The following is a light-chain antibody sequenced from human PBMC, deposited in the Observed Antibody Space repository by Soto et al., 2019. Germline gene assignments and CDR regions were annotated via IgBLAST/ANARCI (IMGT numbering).Light chain of an antibody. Sequence: QSALTQPASVSGSPGQSITISCTGTSDDVGGYNYVSWYQQNTGKAPKVIIYDVSNRPSGVSKRFSGSKSGNTAFLTISGLKNEDEADYYCSSYATSRVVFGAGTKLTVL. V-gene: IGLV2-14*01. CDR1: SDDVGGYNY. J-gene: IGLJ2*01. CDR2: DVS. CDR3: SSYATSRVV.